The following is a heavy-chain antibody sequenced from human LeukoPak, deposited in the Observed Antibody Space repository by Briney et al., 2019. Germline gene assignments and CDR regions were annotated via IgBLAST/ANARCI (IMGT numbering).Heavy chain of an antibody. J-gene: IGHJ4*02. CDR1: GFTFSTFA. D-gene: IGHD2-15*01. V-gene: IGHV3-23*01. Sequence: GGSLRLSCAASGFTFSTFAMIWVRQPPGKGLEWVSSIFPSGGDIHYADSVRGRFTISRDNSKSILSLQMNSLRAEDTAMYYCATYRQVLLPFESWGQGTLVTVSS. CDR2: IFPSGGDI. CDR3: ATYRQVLLPFES.